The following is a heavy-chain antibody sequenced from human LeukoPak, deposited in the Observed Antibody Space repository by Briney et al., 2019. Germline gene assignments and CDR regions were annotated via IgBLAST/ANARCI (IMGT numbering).Heavy chain of an antibody. CDR1: GYTFTSYD. CDR2: MNPNNGNT. D-gene: IGHD3-9*01. Sequence: ASVMASCKASGYTFTSYDINWVRQATGLGLEWMGWMNPNNGNTDYAQKFQGRVTMTRNTSISTAYMELSSLRSEDMAVYYCARLYYGILTGFYYYYYMDVWGKGTTVTVSS. V-gene: IGHV1-8*01. CDR3: ARLYYGILTGFYYYYYMDV. J-gene: IGHJ6*03.